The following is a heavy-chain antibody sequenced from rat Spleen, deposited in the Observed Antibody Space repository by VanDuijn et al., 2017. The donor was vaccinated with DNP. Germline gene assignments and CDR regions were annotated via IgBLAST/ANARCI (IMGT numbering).Heavy chain of an antibody. D-gene: IGHD4-1*01. V-gene: IGHV5-22*01. CDR2: IDYEGYNT. J-gene: IGHJ2*01. CDR3: ASLILRDSGYYFDY. Sequence: EVQLVESGGGLVQPGGSLKLSCAASGFTFSDYDMAWVRQAPKKGLEWVASIDYEGYNTYYGDSVKGRFTISRDNAKTTLYLQMNSLRSEATATYYCASLILRDSGYYFDYWGQGVMVTVSS. CDR1: GFTFSDYD.